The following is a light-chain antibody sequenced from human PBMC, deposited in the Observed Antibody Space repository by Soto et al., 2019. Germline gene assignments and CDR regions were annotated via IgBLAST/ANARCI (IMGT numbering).Light chain of an antibody. Sequence: EIVMTQSPAXLSVSPGERATLSCRASQSVSSNLAWYQQKPGQAPRLLIYGASTRATGIPARFSGSGSGTEFTLTISSLQSXDFAVYYCQQYNNWPLRFGGXTKVEIK. V-gene: IGKV3-15*01. CDR3: QQYNNWPLR. J-gene: IGKJ4*01. CDR1: QSVSSN. CDR2: GAS.